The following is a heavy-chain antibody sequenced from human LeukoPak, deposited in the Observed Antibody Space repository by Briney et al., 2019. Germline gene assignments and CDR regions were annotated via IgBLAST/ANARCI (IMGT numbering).Heavy chain of an antibody. CDR3: ARDFRSRNIVGATPDAFDI. D-gene: IGHD1-26*01. J-gene: IGHJ3*02. V-gene: IGHV1-18*01. CDR2: ISAYNGNT. CDR1: GYTFTRYG. Sequence: RASVKVSCKASGYTFTRYGISWVRQAPGQGLEWMGWISAYNGNTNYAQKLQGRVTLTTDTSTSTAYMELRSLRSDDTAVYYCARDFRSRNIVGATPDAFDIWGPGTMVTVSS.